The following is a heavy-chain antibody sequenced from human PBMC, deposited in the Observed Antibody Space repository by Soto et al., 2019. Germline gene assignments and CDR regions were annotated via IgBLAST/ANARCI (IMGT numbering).Heavy chain of an antibody. CDR1: GFTFSSYS. V-gene: IGHV3-21*01. D-gene: IGHD3-16*01. CDR2: ISSSSSYI. J-gene: IGHJ4*02. Sequence: GGSLRISCAASGFTFSSYSMNWVRQAPGKGLEWVSSISSSSSYIYYADSVKGRFTISRDNAKNTLYLQMGSLRAEDMAVYYCAREGGGYYFDYWGQGTLVTVSS. CDR3: AREGGGYYFDY.